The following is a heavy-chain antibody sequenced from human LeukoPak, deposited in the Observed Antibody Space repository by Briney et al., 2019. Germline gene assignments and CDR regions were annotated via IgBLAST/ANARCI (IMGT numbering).Heavy chain of an antibody. CDR3: ARDRRCVGYCSGGTNPLGAFDI. D-gene: IGHD2-15*01. CDR1: GDSVSSNSAA. J-gene: IGHJ3*02. V-gene: IGHV6-1*01. CDR2: TYYRSKWYN. Sequence: SQTLSLTCAISGDSVSSNSAAWNWIRQSPSRGLEWLGRTYYRSKWYNDYAVSVKSRITINPDTSKNQFSLQLNSVTPEDTAVYYCARDRRCVGYCSGGTNPLGAFDIWGQGTMVTVSS.